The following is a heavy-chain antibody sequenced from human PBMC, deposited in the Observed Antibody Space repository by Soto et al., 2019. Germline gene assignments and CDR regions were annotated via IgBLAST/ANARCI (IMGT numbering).Heavy chain of an antibody. CDR2: IIPIFGTA. J-gene: IGHJ4*02. V-gene: IGHV1-69*13. CDR3: ARMGPSNGIGNGYYFDY. D-gene: IGHD2-8*01. Sequence: SVKVSCKASGGTFSSYAISWVRQAPGKGLEWMGGIIPIFGTANYAQKFQGRVTITADESTSTAYMELSSLRSEDTAVYYCARMGPSNGIGNGYYFDYWGQGTLVTVSS. CDR1: GGTFSSYA.